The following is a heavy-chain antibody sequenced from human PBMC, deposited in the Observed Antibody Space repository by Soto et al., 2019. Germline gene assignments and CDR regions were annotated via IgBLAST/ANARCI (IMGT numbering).Heavy chain of an antibody. V-gene: IGHV4-39*01. D-gene: IGHD3-10*01. CDR1: GGSISSSSYY. J-gene: IGHJ4*02. CDR3: ARLSVVVEICGFGELCDPLCYFDY. Sequence: QLQLQESGPGLVKPSETLSLTCTVSGGSISSSSYYWGWIRQPPGKGLEWIGSIYYSGSTYYNPSLKSRVTISVDTSKNQFSLKLSSVTAADTAVYYCARLSVVVEICGFGELCDPLCYFDYWGQGTLVTVSS. CDR2: IYYSGST.